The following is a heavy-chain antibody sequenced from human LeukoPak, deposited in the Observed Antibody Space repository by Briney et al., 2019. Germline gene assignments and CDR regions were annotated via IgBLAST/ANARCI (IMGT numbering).Heavy chain of an antibody. CDR1: GFTFSSYW. V-gene: IGHV3-74*01. CDR3: ARGYNYGYWIDY. Sequence: GGSLRLSCAASGFTFSSYWMHWVRQAPGKGLVWVSRINTDGSSTSYVDSGTGRFNISRDNAKNTLYLQMNSLRAEDTAVYYCARGYNYGYWIDYWGQGTLVTVSS. D-gene: IGHD5-18*01. CDR2: INTDGSST. J-gene: IGHJ4*02.